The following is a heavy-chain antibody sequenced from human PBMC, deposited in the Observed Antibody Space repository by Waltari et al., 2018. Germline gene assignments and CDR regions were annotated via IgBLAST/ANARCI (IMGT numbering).Heavy chain of an antibody. J-gene: IGHJ4*02. CDR1: GYTLTGLS. Sequence: QDHLVQSGAEVKKPGASVKVSCKISGYTLTGLSMHWVRQAPGKGLEWMGGVDPQDGQTVYSQKFQGRVTMTEDTSADTAYMELSSLRSEDTAVYYCATGLWFGELLSNYWGQGTLVTVSS. CDR3: ATGLWFGELLSNY. D-gene: IGHD3-10*01. CDR2: VDPQDGQT. V-gene: IGHV1-24*01.